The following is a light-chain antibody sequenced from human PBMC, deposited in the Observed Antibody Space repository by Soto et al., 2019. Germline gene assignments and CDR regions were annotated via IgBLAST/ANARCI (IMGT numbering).Light chain of an antibody. J-gene: IGKJ2*01. V-gene: IGKV1-39*01. CDR1: QTISTY. CDR3: QQSHSIPYI. CDR2: AAS. Sequence: DIQMTQSPSSLSASVGDRVTITCRASQTISTYLNWYQQKPGKAPKLLIYAASSLQSGVPSRFSGCTSGTDYTRTISSLQTEDFATYFCQQSHSIPYIFGQGTKLQLK.